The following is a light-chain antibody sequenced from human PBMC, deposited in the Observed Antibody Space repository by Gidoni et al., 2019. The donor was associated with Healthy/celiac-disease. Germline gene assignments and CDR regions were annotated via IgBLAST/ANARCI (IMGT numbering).Light chain of an antibody. J-gene: IGKJ5*01. Sequence: IVMPQSPATLSVSPGERATLSCRASQSVSNNLAWYQQKPGQAPRLLIYGASTRATDIPARFSASGSGTEFSLTISSLQSEDFAVYSCQQYNNWPQTFGQGTRLEIK. CDR2: GAS. CDR3: QQYNNWPQT. CDR1: QSVSNN. V-gene: IGKV3-15*01.